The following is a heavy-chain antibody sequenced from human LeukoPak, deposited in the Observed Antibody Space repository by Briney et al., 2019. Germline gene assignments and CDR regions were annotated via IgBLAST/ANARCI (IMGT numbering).Heavy chain of an antibody. CDR2: IYYSGST. Sequence: SETLSLTCTVSGGSISSSSYYWGWIRQPPGKGLEWIGSIYYSGSTYYNPSLKSRVSISVDTSKNQFSLKLSSVTAADTAVYYCARQKGYSSGWYFDYWGQGTLVTVSS. D-gene: IGHD6-19*01. J-gene: IGHJ4*02. CDR3: ARQKGYSSGWYFDY. CDR1: GGSISSSSYY. V-gene: IGHV4-39*01.